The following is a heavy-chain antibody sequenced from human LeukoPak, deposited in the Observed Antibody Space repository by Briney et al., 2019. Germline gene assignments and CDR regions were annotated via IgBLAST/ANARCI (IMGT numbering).Heavy chain of an antibody. CDR2: ISYDGSNK. CDR3: AKGDYDSSGYYSLRYYYYYMDV. CDR1: GFTFSSYG. J-gene: IGHJ6*03. V-gene: IGHV3-30*18. D-gene: IGHD3-22*01. Sequence: GGSLRLSCAASGFTFSSYGMHWVRQAPGKGLEWVAVISYDGSNKYYADSVKGRFTISRDNSKNTLYLQMNSLRAEDTAVYYCAKGDYDSSGYYSLRYYYYYMDVWGKGTTVTISS.